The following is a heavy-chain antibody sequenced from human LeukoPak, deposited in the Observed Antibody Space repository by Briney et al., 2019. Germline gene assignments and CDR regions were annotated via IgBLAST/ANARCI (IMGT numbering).Heavy chain of an antibody. J-gene: IGHJ4*02. Sequence: SETLSLTCAVYGGSFSGYYWSWIRQPPGKGLEWIGEINHSGSTNYNPSLKSRVTISVDTSKNQFSLKLSSVTDADTAVYYCARLYRYYGSGSKYYFDYWGQGTLVTVPS. D-gene: IGHD3-10*01. CDR3: ARLYRYYGSGSKYYFDY. CDR1: GGSFSGYY. V-gene: IGHV4-34*01. CDR2: INHSGST.